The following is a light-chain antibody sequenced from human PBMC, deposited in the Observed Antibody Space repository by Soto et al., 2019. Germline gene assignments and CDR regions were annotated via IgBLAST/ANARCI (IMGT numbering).Light chain of an antibody. V-gene: IGKV3-15*01. CDR3: QQYIRWPLT. CDR1: QDVSSN. Sequence: EMVVTQSPATLSVSPGERATLSCRASQDVSSNLAWYQQKPGQAPSLLIYGASTRATGTPARFSGSGSGTEFTLTISSLQSEDYAGYFCQQYIRWPLTFGGGTKVEIK. J-gene: IGKJ4*01. CDR2: GAS.